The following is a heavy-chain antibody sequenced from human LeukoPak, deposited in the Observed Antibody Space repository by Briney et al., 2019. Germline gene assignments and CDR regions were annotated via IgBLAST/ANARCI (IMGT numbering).Heavy chain of an antibody. CDR1: GFTFSSYW. V-gene: IGHV3-74*01. D-gene: IGHD3-22*01. CDR3: ARPGRDYYDSSGFDY. J-gene: IGHJ4*02. Sequence: GGPLRLSCAASGFTFSSYWMHWVRQAPGKGLVWVSRINSDGSSTSYADSVKGRFTISRDNAKNTLYLQMNSLRAEDTAVYYCARPGRDYYDSSGFDYWGQGTLVTVSS. CDR2: INSDGSST.